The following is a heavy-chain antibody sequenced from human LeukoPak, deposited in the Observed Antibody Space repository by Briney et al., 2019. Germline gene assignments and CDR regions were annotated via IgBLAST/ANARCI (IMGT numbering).Heavy chain of an antibody. CDR2: IPYDGSIK. D-gene: IGHD5-12*01. J-gene: IGHJ4*02. CDR1: GFTFSNYG. CDR3: AKDREDSAYDLTH. V-gene: IGHV3-30*02. Sequence: GGSLRLSCAASGFTFSNYGMHWVRQAPGKGLEWVTFIPYDGSIKDYADSVKGRFTISRDDSKSTLFLQMNSLRPEDRAVYYCAKDREDSAYDLTHWGQGTLVIVSS.